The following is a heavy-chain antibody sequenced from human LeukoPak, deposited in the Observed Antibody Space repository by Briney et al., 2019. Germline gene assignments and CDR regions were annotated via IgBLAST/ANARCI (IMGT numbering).Heavy chain of an antibody. CDR3: ARWETYYYDSSGYSNWFDP. Sequence: PSETLSLTCTVSGGSISSYYWSWIRQPPGKGLEWIGYIYYSGSTNYNPSLKSRVTISVDTSKNQFSLKLSPVTAADTAVYYCARWETYYYDSSGYSNWFDPWGQGTLVTVSS. V-gene: IGHV4-59*01. CDR1: GGSISSYY. J-gene: IGHJ5*02. CDR2: IYYSGST. D-gene: IGHD3-22*01.